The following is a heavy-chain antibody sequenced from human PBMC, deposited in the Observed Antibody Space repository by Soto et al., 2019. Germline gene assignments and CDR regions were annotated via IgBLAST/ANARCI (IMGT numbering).Heavy chain of an antibody. CDR1: SGSISPYY. D-gene: IGHD3-22*01. V-gene: IGHV4-4*02. CDR3: ARVPREWLLRNIFDY. Sequence: SETLSLTCTVSSGSISPYYWSWVRQPPGKGLEWIGEIYHSGSTNYNLSLKSRVTISVDKSKNQFSLKLSSVTAADTAVYYCARVPREWLLRNIFDYWGQGTLVTVSS. J-gene: IGHJ4*02. CDR2: IYHSGST.